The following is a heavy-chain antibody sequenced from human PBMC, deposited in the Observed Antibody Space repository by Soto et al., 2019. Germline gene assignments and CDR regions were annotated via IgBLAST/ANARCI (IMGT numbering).Heavy chain of an antibody. V-gene: IGHV3-30*03. CDR2: ISYDGRNQ. Sequence: GGSLRLSCAASGFTFSSYGMHWVRQAPGKGLEWVAVISYDGRNQYYADSVKGRFTISRDNSKNTLYLQMNSLRAEDTAVFYCARGPMAVAGSPPYYYYGMDVWGQGTTVTVSS. CDR3: ARGPMAVAGSPPYYYYGMDV. D-gene: IGHD6-19*01. J-gene: IGHJ6*02. CDR1: GFTFSSYG.